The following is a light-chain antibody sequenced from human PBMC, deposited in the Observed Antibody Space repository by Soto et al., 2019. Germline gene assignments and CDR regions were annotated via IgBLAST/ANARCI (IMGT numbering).Light chain of an antibody. V-gene: IGKV1-12*01. J-gene: IGKJ4*01. Sequence: DIHMTQSPSSVSASVGDRVTITCRASQGITSWLAWYQQKPGKAPKLLIYRASNLQSGVPSRFSGSGSGTDFTLTISGLQPADFATYYCQQTTTFPLTFGVGTKVEIK. CDR1: QGITSW. CDR3: QQTTTFPLT. CDR2: RAS.